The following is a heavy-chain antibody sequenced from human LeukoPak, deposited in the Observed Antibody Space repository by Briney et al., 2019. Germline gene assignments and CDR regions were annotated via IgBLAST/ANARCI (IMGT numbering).Heavy chain of an antibody. CDR3: ARDRGHYYGSGSPPGSMDV. J-gene: IGHJ6*03. V-gene: IGHV4-39*07. Sequence: PSETLSLTCTVSGGSISSSSYYWGWIRQPPGKGLEWIGSIYYSGSTYYNPPLKSRVTISVDTSKNQFSLKLSSVTAADTAVYYCARDRGHYYGSGSPPGSMDVWGKGTTVTVSS. D-gene: IGHD3-10*01. CDR2: IYYSGST. CDR1: GGSISSSSYY.